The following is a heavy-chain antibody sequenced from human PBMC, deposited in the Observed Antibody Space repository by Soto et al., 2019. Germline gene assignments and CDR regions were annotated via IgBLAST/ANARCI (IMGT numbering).Heavy chain of an antibody. V-gene: IGHV4-30-4*01. Sequence: SETLSLTCTVSGDSISSGDYYWSWIRQPPGKGLEWIGCIYYSGNTYYNPSLKRRVTISVDTSKNQFSLKLSSVTAADTAVYYCACIFSGGYGYGFYYYGMDVWGQGTTVTVSS. J-gene: IGHJ6*02. D-gene: IGHD5-18*01. CDR1: GDSISSGDYY. CDR2: IYYSGNT. CDR3: ACIFSGGYGYGFYYYGMDV.